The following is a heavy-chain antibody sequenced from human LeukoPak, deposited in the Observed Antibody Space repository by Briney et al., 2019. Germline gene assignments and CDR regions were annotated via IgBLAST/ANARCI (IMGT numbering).Heavy chain of an antibody. CDR3: VRSLCGRYDD. Sequence: PGGSLRLSCAASGFTFSSFWMHWVRQAPGKGLVWVSRINEDGTITNYADSVKGRFTISRDNAKNTVDLQMNSLRAEDTAVYYCVRSLCGRYDDWGQESLATVSS. D-gene: IGHD1-26*01. CDR2: INEDGTIT. J-gene: IGHJ4*02. CDR1: GFTFSSFW. V-gene: IGHV3-74*01.